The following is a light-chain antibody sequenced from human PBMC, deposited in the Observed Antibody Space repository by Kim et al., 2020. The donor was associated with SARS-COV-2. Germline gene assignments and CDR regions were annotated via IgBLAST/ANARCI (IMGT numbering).Light chain of an antibody. CDR2: EVN. CDR3: SSYTSSSTWV. V-gene: IGLV2-18*02. J-gene: IGLJ3*02. CDR1: SSDIGAYNR. Sequence: GKSVTISCTGTSSDIGAYNRVSWYQQPPGTAPKLMIYEVNSRPSGVPDRFSGSKSGNTASLTISGLQAEDETDYYCSSYTSSSTWVFGGGTQLTVL.